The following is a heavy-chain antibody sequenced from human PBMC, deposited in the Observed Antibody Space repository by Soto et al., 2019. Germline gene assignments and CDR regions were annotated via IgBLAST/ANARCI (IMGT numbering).Heavy chain of an antibody. J-gene: IGHJ4*02. V-gene: IGHV3-30*18. CDR3: AKDHYDILTGYAFDY. CDR1: GFTFSSYG. D-gene: IGHD3-9*01. Sequence: GGSLRLSCAASGFTFSSYGMHWVRQAPGKGLEWVAVISYDGSNKYYADSVKGRFTISRDNSKNTLYLQMNSLRAEDTAVYYCAKDHYDILTGYAFDYWGQGTLVTVSS. CDR2: ISYDGSNK.